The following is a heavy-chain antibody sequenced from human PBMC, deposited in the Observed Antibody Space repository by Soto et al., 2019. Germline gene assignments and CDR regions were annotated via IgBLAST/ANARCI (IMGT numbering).Heavy chain of an antibody. V-gene: IGHV3-30*18. Sequence: PGGSLRLSCAASGFTFSSYGMHWVRQAPGKGLEWVAVISYDGSNKYYADSVKGRFTISRDNSKNTLYLQMNSLRAEDTAVYYCAKEELSVVVVAATRNYYYYMDVWGKGTTVTVSS. CDR3: AKEELSVVVVAATRNYYYYMDV. J-gene: IGHJ6*03. CDR2: ISYDGSNK. CDR1: GFTFSSYG. D-gene: IGHD2-15*01.